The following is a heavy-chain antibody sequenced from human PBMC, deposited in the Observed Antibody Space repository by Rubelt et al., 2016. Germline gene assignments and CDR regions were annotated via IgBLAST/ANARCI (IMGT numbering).Heavy chain of an antibody. CDR1: GFTFSKYG. CDR2: IWYDGSNE. CDR3: AKILSNSGWYGLES. V-gene: IGHV3-33*03. D-gene: IGHD6-19*01. J-gene: IGHJ5*02. Sequence: QVQLVESGGGVVQPGRSLRLSCAASGFTFSKYGMHWVRQAPGKGLEWVAVIWYDGSNEHYADSVRGRFTISRNTLSRQMNSLRVEETALYYCAKILSNSGWYGLESWGQGALVTVSS.